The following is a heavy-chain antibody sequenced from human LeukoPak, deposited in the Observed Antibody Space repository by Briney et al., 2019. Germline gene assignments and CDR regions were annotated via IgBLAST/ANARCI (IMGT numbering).Heavy chain of an antibody. CDR1: GGTFSSYA. V-gene: IGHV1-69*05. CDR3: ARVVFWSGYSP. CDR2: IIPIFGTA. Sequence: ASVKVSCKASGGTFSSYAISWVRQPPRQGLEWMGGIIPIFGTANYAQKFQGRVTITTDESTSTAYMELSSLRSEDTAVYYCARVVFWSGYSPWGQGTLVTVSS. J-gene: IGHJ5*02. D-gene: IGHD3-3*01.